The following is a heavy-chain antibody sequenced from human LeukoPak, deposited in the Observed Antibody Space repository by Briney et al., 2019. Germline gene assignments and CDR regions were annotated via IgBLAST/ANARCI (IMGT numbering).Heavy chain of an antibody. CDR1: GFTFSSYA. D-gene: IGHD6-19*01. V-gene: IGHV3-30*04. J-gene: IGHJ4*02. CDR3: AHGYSSGCFDY. Sequence: GGSLRLSCAASGFTFSSYAMHWVRQAPGKGLECVAFISDDGTNTYYADSVKGRFTISRDNAKNSLYLQMNSLRAEDTAVYYCAHGYSSGCFDYWGQGTLVTVSS. CDR2: ISDDGTNT.